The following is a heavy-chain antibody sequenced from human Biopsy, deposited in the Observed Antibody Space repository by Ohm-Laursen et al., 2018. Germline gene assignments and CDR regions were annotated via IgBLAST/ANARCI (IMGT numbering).Heavy chain of an antibody. V-gene: IGHV4-39*01. Sequence: TLSLTFSFSFYSISSSTYYLVLIRHPPCNGLYLLCPIRNPSFRPSLHSRVTMSLYTSNNHFSLNLISVTSADTGVYYCAQTRNDYGGFYFDYWGRGTLVTVSS. CDR1: FYSISSSTYY. CDR2: IRNP. J-gene: IGHJ4*02. CDR3: AQTRNDYGGFYFDY. D-gene: IGHD4/OR15-4a*01.